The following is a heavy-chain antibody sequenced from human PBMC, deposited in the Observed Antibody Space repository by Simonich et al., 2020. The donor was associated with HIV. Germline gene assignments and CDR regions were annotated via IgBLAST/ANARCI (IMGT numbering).Heavy chain of an antibody. CDR2: INHSGST. V-gene: IGHV4-34*01. Sequence: QVQLQQWGAGLLKSSETLSLTCAVYGGSFSGYYWSWIRQPAGKGLGWIGEINHSGSTKYKSALKSRVTISGDTSKNQFSLKLTSATAADTAVYYCAREKGSSYDYWGQGTLVTVSS. CDR3: AREKGSSYDY. CDR1: GGSFSGYY. D-gene: IGHD6-13*01. J-gene: IGHJ4*02.